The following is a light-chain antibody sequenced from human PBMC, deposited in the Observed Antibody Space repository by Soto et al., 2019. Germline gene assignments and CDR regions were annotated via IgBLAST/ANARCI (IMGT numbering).Light chain of an antibody. CDR1: SSNIGSNY. V-gene: IGLV1-47*01. J-gene: IGLJ1*01. CDR2: RSN. Sequence: QSVLTQPPSASGTPGQRVTISCSGRSSNIGSNYIYWFQQLPGTAPKLLMYRSNQRPSGVPDRFSGSKSGTSASLAISGLGSEDGADFYCAAWDDSLSGPVFGTGTKVTVL. CDR3: AAWDDSLSGPV.